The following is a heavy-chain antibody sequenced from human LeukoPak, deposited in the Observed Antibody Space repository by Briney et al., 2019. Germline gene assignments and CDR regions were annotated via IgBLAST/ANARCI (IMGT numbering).Heavy chain of an antibody. J-gene: IGHJ3*02. Sequence: GGSLRLSCAVSGFSVSSNYMTWVRQAPGKGLEWVSYISSSSSTIYYADSVKGRFTISRDNAKNSLYLQMNSLRAEDTAVYYCARDRMLGTKAFDIWGQGTMVTVSS. CDR2: ISSSSSTI. D-gene: IGHD1-1*01. V-gene: IGHV3-48*04. CDR3: ARDRMLGTKAFDI. CDR1: GFSVSSNY.